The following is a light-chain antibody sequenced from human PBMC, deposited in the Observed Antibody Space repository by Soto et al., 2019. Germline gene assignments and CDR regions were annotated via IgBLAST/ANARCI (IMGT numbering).Light chain of an antibody. Sequence: EIMLTESPATLAWSPGERSTLSCRASQSVSSYLAWYQQKPGQAPRILIYDASNRATGIPARFSGSGSGTDFTLTISSLEPEDFAVYYCQQRSNWPGLTFGGGTKVDI. J-gene: IGKJ4*01. CDR3: QQRSNWPGLT. V-gene: IGKV3-11*01. CDR1: QSVSSY. CDR2: DAS.